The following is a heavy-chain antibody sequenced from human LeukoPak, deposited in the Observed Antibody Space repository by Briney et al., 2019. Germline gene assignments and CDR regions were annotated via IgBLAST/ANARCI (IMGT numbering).Heavy chain of an antibody. CDR2: ISSSSSYI. CDR3: VTVRDDGNLNY. CDR1: GFTFSSYS. D-gene: IGHD3-9*01. V-gene: IGHV3-21*03. Sequence: PGGSLRLSCAASGFTFSSYSMNWVRQAPGKGLEWVSSISSSSSYIYYADSVKGRLTISRDNAKNSLYLQMNSLKTEDTAVYSCVTVRDDGNLNYWGQGTLVTVSS. J-gene: IGHJ4*02.